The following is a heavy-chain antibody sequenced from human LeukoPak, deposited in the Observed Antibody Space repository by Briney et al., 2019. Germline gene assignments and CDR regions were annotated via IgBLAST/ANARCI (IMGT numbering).Heavy chain of an antibody. CDR2: IYYSGST. CDR1: GGSISSSSYY. D-gene: IGHD3-9*01. CDR3: ARHYPNYDILTGYYTTNWFDP. J-gene: IGHJ5*02. Sequence: SETLSLTCTVSGGSISSSSYYWGWIRQPPGKGLEWIGSIYYSGSTYYNPSLKSRVTISVDTSKNQFSLKLSSVTAADTAVYYCARHYPNYDILTGYYTTNWFDPWGQGTLVTVSS. V-gene: IGHV4-39*01.